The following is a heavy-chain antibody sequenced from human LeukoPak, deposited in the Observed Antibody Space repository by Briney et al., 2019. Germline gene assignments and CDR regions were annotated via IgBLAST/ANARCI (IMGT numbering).Heavy chain of an antibody. CDR2: INHSGST. V-gene: IGHV4-34*01. Sequence: RTSETLSLTCAVYGGSFSGYYWSWIRQPPGKGLEWIGEINHSGSTNYNPSLKSRVTISVDTSKNQFSLKLSSVTAADTAVYYCARRRVGIAAAGTFDYWGQGTLVTVSS. CDR1: GGSFSGYY. J-gene: IGHJ4*02. CDR3: ARRRVGIAAAGTFDY. D-gene: IGHD6-13*01.